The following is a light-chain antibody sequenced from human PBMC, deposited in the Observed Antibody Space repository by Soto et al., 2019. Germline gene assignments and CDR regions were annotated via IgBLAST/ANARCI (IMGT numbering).Light chain of an antibody. J-gene: IGKJ4*01. CDR2: DAS. V-gene: IGKV3-11*01. CDR1: QSVNSY. CDR3: QQRGSWPLT. Sequence: EIVLTQSPATLSLSPGERATLSCRASQSVNSYLAWYQQKPGQAPRLLIYDASNRATGVPSRFSGSASGTDFTLTISSLEPEDFAVYYCQQRGSWPLTLGGGTKVDI.